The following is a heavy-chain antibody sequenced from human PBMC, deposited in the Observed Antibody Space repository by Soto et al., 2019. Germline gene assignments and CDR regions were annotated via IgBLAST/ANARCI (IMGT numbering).Heavy chain of an antibody. J-gene: IGHJ4*02. CDR2: ISGDGVHT. CDR1: GFTFSRYW. V-gene: IGHV3-74*01. CDR3: ARLGFVGEGDF. Sequence: EVQLAESGGGLIQPGGSLRLSCATSGFTFSRYWIHWVRQAPGEGLVWVSRISGDGVHTDYAESVKGRFTVSRDIAKSTGYLQMNNLRDEDTAIYYCARLGFVGEGDFWGQGILVTVSS. D-gene: IGHD3-16*01.